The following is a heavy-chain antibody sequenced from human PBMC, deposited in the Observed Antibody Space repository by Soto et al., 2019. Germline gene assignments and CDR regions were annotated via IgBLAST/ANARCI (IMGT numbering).Heavy chain of an antibody. CDR2: INPNSGET. V-gene: IGHV1-2*02. D-gene: IGHD2-21*02. CDR1: GYTFTGYY. Sequence: ASVKVSCKASGYTFTGYYMHWVRQAPGQGLEWMGWINPNSGETKYAQKFRGRVTMTRDTSITTAYMELKMLTSDDTAVYYCARQLAYCGGDCFTEPVDYWGQGTLVTVSS. J-gene: IGHJ4*02. CDR3: ARQLAYCGGDCFTEPVDY.